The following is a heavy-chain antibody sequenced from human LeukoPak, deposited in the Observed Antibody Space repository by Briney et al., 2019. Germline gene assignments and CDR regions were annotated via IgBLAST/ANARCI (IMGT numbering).Heavy chain of an antibody. CDR2: MNPNRGDT. CDR3: ARSDRPLFTMVRGRGASY. V-gene: IGHV1-8*01. J-gene: IGHJ4*02. Sequence: ASVKVSCKASGYTFTSYDIHWVRQATGQGLEWMGRMNPNRGDTDYAQKFQGRVTMTRDTSISTAYMELSSLRSEDTAVYYCARSDRPLFTMVRGRGASYWGQGTLVTVSS. CDR1: GYTFTSYD. D-gene: IGHD3-10*01.